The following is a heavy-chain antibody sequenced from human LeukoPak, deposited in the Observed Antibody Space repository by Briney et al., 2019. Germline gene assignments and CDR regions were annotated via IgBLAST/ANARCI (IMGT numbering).Heavy chain of an antibody. V-gene: IGHV4-59*08. CDR2: IYYSGST. D-gene: IGHD6-13*01. CDR1: GGSISSYY. Sequence: SETLSLTCTVSGGSISSYYWSWIRQPPGKGLEWIGYIYYSGSTNYNPSLKSRVTISVDTSKNQFSLKLSSVTAADTAVYYCARQEYPGIAAAVSPYYWGQGTLVTVSS. CDR3: ARQEYPGIAAAVSPYY. J-gene: IGHJ4*02.